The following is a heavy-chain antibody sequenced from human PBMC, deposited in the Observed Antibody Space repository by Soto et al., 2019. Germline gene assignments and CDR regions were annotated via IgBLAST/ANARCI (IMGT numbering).Heavy chain of an antibody. CDR2: ISYSGNT. Sequence: SETLSLTCTVSGGSVSSGSYYWSWVRQPPGKGLEWIGHISYSGNTNYNPSLKSRVTMSVDTSKKQFSLKLTSVTAAATAVYYCARYSNNWFQTQGMDVWGQGTTVTVSS. CDR1: GGSVSSGSYY. V-gene: IGHV4-61*01. CDR3: ARYSNNWFQTQGMDV. D-gene: IGHD6-13*01. J-gene: IGHJ6*02.